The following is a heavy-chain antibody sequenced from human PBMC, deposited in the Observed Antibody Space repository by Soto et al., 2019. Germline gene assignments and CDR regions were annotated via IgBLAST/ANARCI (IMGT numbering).Heavy chain of an antibody. Sequence: QVQLVQSGAAVKKPGASVKVSCKASGYTFTSYGFSWVRQAPGQGLEWMGWISAYNGNTNYAQKLQGRVTMTTDTSKSTAHMELRSLRSDDTAVYYCASYHLNSYYDGRDVWGQGTMVTVSS. V-gene: IGHV1-18*01. CDR2: ISAYNGNT. CDR3: ASYHLNSYYDGRDV. CDR1: GYTFTSYG. J-gene: IGHJ6*02.